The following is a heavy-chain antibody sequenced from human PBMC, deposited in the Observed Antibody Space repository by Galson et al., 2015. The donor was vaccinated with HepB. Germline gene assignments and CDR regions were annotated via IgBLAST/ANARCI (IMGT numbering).Heavy chain of an antibody. V-gene: IGHV3-33*01. CDR1: GFTFSSYV. CDR2: IWYDGSNK. J-gene: IGHJ4*02. Sequence: SLRLSCAASGFTFSSYVMHWVRQAPGKGLEWVAVIWYDGSNKYYADSVKGRFTISRDNSKNTLYLQMNSLRAEDTAVYYCARDKNYYDSSGFIIDYWGQGTLVTVSS. D-gene: IGHD3-22*01. CDR3: ARDKNYYDSSGFIIDY.